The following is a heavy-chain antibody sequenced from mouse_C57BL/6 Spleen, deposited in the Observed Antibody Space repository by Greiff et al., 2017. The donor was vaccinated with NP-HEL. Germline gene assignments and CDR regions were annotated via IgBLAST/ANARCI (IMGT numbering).Heavy chain of an antibody. D-gene: IGHD4-1*01. CDR1: GYTFTSYW. CDR2: IYPGSGST. CDR3: ARRRTNWDEAMDY. J-gene: IGHJ4*01. V-gene: IGHV1-55*01. Sequence: QVQLQQPGAELVKPGASVKMSCKASGYTFTSYWITWVKQRPGQGLEWIGDIYPGSGSTNYNEKFKSKATLTVDTSSSTAYMQLSSLTSEDSAVYYCARRRTNWDEAMDYWGQGTSVTVSS.